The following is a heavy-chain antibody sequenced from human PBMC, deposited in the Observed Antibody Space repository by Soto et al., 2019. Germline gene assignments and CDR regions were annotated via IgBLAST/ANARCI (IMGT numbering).Heavy chain of an antibody. CDR2: IYYSGST. Sequence: PSETLSLTCTVSGGSLSPHYWGWLLRPRVNELAWIGKIYYSGSTNDNTSLTRQVNISVETSKNQSARKLSILTAADTAGYYCSRDPLGTYYFDYWGQGTLVTVSS. CDR3: SRDPLGTYYFDY. V-gene: IGHV4-59*11. CDR1: GGSLSPHY. J-gene: IGHJ4*02.